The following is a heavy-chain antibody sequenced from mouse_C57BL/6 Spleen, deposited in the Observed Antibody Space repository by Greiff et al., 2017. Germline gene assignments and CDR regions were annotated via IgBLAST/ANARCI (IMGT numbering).Heavy chain of an antibody. Sequence: QVQLQQPGAELVKPGASVKVSCKASGYTFTSYWMHWVKQRPGQGLEWIGRIHPSDSDTNYNQKFKGKATLTVDKSSSTAYMQLSSLTSEDSAVYYCAPQFITTVVGEGVAYWGQGTLVTVSA. J-gene: IGHJ3*01. D-gene: IGHD1-1*01. CDR2: IHPSDSDT. V-gene: IGHV1-74*01. CDR3: APQFITTVVGEGVAY. CDR1: GYTFTSYW.